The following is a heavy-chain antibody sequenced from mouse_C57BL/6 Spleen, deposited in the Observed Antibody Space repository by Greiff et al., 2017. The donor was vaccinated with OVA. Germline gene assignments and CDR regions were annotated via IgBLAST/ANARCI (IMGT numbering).Heavy chain of an antibody. CDR1: GYTFTSYW. V-gene: IGHV1-69*01. CDR3: ARYYGSSPDWYFDV. J-gene: IGHJ1*03. Sequence: QVQLQQPGAELVMPGASVKLSCKASGYTFTSYWMHWVKQRPGQGLEWIGEIDPSDSYTNYNQKFKVKSTLTVDKSSSTAYMQLSSLTSEDSAVYYCARYYGSSPDWYFDVWGTGTTVTVSS. D-gene: IGHD1-1*01. CDR2: IDPSDSYT.